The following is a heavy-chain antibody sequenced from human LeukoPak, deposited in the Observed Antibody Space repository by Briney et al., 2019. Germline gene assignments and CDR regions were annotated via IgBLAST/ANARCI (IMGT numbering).Heavy chain of an antibody. CDR3: ARSGYYDFWSGYYSYFDY. Sequence: SETLSLTCTVSGGSTSSSSYYWGWIRQPPGKGLEWIGSIYYSGSTYYNPSLKSRVTISVDTSKNQFSLKLSSVTAADTAVYYCARSGYYDFWSGYYSYFDYWGQGTLVTVSS. CDR2: IYYSGST. V-gene: IGHV4-39*01. J-gene: IGHJ4*02. D-gene: IGHD3-3*01. CDR1: GGSTSSSSYY.